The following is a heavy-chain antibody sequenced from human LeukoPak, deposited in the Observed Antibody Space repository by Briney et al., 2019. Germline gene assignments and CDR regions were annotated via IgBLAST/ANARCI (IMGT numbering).Heavy chain of an antibody. Sequence: SETLSLTCTVSGGPISNYYWSWIRQPPGKGLEWIGYIYYTGSTKYNPSLKSRVTLSVDSSKTQFSLKLNSVTAADTAVYYCAKSPSWGSGLDAFDIWGQGTMVTVSS. CDR2: IYYTGST. J-gene: IGHJ3*02. CDR3: AKSPSWGSGLDAFDI. D-gene: IGHD7-27*01. CDR1: GGPISNYY. V-gene: IGHV4-59*01.